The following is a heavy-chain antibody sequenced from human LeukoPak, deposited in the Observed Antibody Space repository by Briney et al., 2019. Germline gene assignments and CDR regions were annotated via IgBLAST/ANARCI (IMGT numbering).Heavy chain of an antibody. J-gene: IGHJ4*02. CDR1: GYTFTSYF. CDR2: INPSGGST. V-gene: IGHV1-46*01. CDR3: ARASDSWNPKGTHFDY. D-gene: IGHD1-1*01. Sequence: HRASVKVSCKASGYTFTSYFMHWVRQAPGQGLEWMGIINPSGGSTTYAQKFQGRVTMTRDMSTSTVYMELSSLRSEDTAVYYCARASDSWNPKGTHFDYWGQGTLVTVSS.